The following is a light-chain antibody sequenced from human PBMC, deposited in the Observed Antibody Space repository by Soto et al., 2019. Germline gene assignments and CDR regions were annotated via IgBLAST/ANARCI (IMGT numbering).Light chain of an antibody. CDR2: GAS. CDR3: QQYNNWLET. CDR1: QSVSSN. J-gene: IGKJ1*01. Sequence: EIVMTQSPATLSVSPGERATLSCRASQSVSSNLAWYQQKPGQAPRLLIYGASTRATGIPARSSGSGSGTEFTLTISSLQSEDFAVYYCQQYNNWLETFGQGTKV. V-gene: IGKV3-15*01.